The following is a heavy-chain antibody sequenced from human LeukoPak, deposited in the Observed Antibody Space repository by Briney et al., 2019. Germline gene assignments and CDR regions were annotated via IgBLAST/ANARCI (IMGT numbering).Heavy chain of an antibody. D-gene: IGHD4-11*01. CDR3: ARIGPDVTVGVYFYYYMDV. J-gene: IGHJ6*03. V-gene: IGHV4-31*03. CDR2: IYYSGST. CDR1: GGSISSGTYY. Sequence: PSETLSLTCTVSGGSISSGTYYWTWIRQHPGKGLEGIGYIYYSGSTYYNPSLKRRVTISVDTSENKFSLKLRSVTAADTAVYYCARIGPDVTVGVYFYYYMDVWGKGTTVTVSS.